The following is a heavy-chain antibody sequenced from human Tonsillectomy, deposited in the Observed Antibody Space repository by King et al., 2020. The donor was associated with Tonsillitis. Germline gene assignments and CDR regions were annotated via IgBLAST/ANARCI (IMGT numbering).Heavy chain of an antibody. CDR2: VDHDGSQK. V-gene: IGHV3-7*04. CDR1: GFTFTTYW. CDR3: ARVKRTTWGTHNYGMDV. D-gene: IGHD2/OR15-2a*01. J-gene: IGHJ6*04. Sequence: VQLVESGGGLVQPGGSLRLSCAASGFTFTTYWMTWVRQPPGKGLEWVANVDHDGSQKYYVDSVSGRFTISRDNAKNSLNLQMNSLRVEDTAVYFCARVKRTTWGTHNYGMDVWGKGTTVTVSS.